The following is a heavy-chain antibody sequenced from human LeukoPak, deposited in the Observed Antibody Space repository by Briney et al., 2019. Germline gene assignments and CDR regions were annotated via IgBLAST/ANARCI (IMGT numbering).Heavy chain of an antibody. D-gene: IGHD3-3*01. CDR2: VRYDGSQK. J-gene: IGHJ4*02. CDR3: ARAVGDDFWSGYYYLGTYYFDY. V-gene: IGHV3-30*02. Sequence: GGSLRLSCAASGFTFSSYDMYWVRQAPGKGLDWVAFVRYDGSQKYYADSVKGRFTLSRDNAKNSLYLQMNSLRAEDTAVYYCARAVGDDFWSGYYYLGTYYFDYWGQGTLVTVSS. CDR1: GFTFSSYD.